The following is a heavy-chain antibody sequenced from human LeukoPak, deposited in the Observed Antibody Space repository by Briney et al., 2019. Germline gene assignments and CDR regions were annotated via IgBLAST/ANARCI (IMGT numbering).Heavy chain of an antibody. CDR1: GGSISSYY. D-gene: IGHD4-17*01. CDR3: ARDKSTGYPLPYYFDY. CDR2: IYYSGST. J-gene: IGHJ4*02. V-gene: IGHV4-59*01. Sequence: SETLSLTCTVSGGSISSYYWSWIRQPPGKGLEWIGYIYYSGSTNYNPSLKSRVTISVDTSKNQFSLKLSSVTAADTAVYYCARDKSTGYPLPYYFDYWGQGTLVTVSS.